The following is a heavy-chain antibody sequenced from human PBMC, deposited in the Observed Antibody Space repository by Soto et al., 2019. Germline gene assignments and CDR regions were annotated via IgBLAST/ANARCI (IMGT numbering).Heavy chain of an antibody. D-gene: IGHD6-25*01. Sequence: PSETLSLTCSVSGGSISSYYWSWIRQPPGKGLEWIGYIYYSGSTNYNPSLKSRVTISVDTSKNQFSLKLSSVTAADTAVYYCARLRDGYNAGHFDYWGKGNLVTVSS. CDR1: GGSISSYY. CDR3: ARLRDGYNAGHFDY. CDR2: IYYSGST. J-gene: IGHJ4*02. V-gene: IGHV4-59*01.